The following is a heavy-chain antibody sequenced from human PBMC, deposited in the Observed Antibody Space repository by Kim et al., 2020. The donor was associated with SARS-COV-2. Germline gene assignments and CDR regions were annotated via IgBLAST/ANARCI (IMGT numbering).Heavy chain of an antibody. V-gene: IGHV3-23*01. J-gene: IGHJ4*02. CDR3: AKGSRSSGYYVDY. Sequence: GGSLRLSCAASGFTFSSYAMTWVRQAPGKGLEWVSVITGSGDSTYYADSVKGRFTFSRDNSKNTLYLQMNSLRAEDTAVYYCAKGSRSSGYYVDYWGQGTLVTVSS. CDR1: GFTFSSYA. CDR2: ITGSGDST. D-gene: IGHD3-22*01.